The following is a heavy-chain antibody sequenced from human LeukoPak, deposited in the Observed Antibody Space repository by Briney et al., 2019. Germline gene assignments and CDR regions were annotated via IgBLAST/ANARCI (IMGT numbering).Heavy chain of an antibody. J-gene: IGHJ4*02. V-gene: IGHV3-21*01. CDR1: GFTFSSYS. CDR2: INTISSYI. Sequence: PGGSLRLSCAASGFTFSSYSFNWVRQAPGKGLEWVSSINTISSYIYYADSVKGRFTISRDNAKNSLSLQMNSLRVEDTAVYYCARLRRSSDSGGYYYYYDYWGQGTLVTVSS. CDR3: ARLRRSSDSGGYYYYYDY. D-gene: IGHD3-22*01.